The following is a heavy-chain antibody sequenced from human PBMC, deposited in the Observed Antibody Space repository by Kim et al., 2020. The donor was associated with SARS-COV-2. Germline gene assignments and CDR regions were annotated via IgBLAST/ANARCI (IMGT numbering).Heavy chain of an antibody. CDR3: ASVTGVDIDD. CDR2: RK. V-gene: IGHV3-53*01. Sequence: RKYGAESVKGRFTNSRDNSKNTLYLQMNSVRAEDTAVYYCASVTGVDIDDWGQGTLVTVSS. D-gene: IGHD2-15*01. J-gene: IGHJ4*02.